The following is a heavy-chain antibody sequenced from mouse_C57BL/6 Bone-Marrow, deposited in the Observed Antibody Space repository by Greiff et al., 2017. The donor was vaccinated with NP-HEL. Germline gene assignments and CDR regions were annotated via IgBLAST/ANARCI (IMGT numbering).Heavy chain of an antibody. CDR1: GYTFTSYW. Sequence: QVQLKQPGAELVKPGASVKLSCKASGYTFTSYWMQWVKQRPGQGLEWIGEIDPSDSYTNYNQKFKGKATLTVDTSSSTAYMQLSSLTSEDSAVYYCARSPLYFDYWGQGTTLTVSS. V-gene: IGHV1-50*01. CDR2: IDPSDSYT. CDR3: ARSPLYFDY. J-gene: IGHJ2*01.